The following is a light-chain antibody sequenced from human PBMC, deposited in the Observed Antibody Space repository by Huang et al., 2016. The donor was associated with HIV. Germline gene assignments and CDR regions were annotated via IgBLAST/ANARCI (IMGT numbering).Light chain of an antibody. J-gene: IGKJ1*01. Sequence: EIVLTQSPGTLSLSPGERATLSCRASQTVSNNYVAWDQQKPGHAPRLLIYGASTRATAIPDRFSGSGSATVFTLTVSRLEPEDSAVYYCHQYSLSPWTFGQGTKVEIK. CDR2: GAS. V-gene: IGKV3-20*01. CDR3: HQYSLSPWT. CDR1: QTVSNNY.